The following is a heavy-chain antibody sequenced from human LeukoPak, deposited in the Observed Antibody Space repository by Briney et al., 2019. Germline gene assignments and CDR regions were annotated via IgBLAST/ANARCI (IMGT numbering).Heavy chain of an antibody. CDR3: ARAAAGPYATGYYYYGMDV. J-gene: IGHJ6*02. CDR1: GYTFTSYA. CDR2: INVGNGNT. D-gene: IGHD2-2*01. Sequence: ASVKVSCKASGYTFTSYAMHWVRQASGQRLEWMGWINVGNGNTKYSQKFQGRVTITRDTSASTAYMELSSLRSEDTAVYYCARAAAGPYATGYYYYGMDVWGQGTTVTVSS. V-gene: IGHV1-3*01.